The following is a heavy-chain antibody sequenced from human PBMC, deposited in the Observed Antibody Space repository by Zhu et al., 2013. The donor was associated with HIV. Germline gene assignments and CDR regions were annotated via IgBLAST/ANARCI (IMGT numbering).Heavy chain of an antibody. Sequence: QVQLMQSGPEVKRPGSSVRVSCQASGVKLKFHAISWIRQAPGQGLEWLGSILPALASTKYGRNFQGRVSFTADTSQNTVYMELANLKPDDTAVFYCARDAGISGTWGYFDLWGRGTLVTVSS. CDR1: GVKLKFHA. CDR3: ARDAGISGTWGYFDL. V-gene: IGHV1-69*09. D-gene: IGHD1-7*01. CDR2: ILPALAST. J-gene: IGHJ2*01.